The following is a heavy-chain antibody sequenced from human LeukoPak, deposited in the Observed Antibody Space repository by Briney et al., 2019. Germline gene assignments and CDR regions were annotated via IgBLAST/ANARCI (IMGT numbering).Heavy chain of an antibody. CDR1: GFTVSSYW. J-gene: IGHJ4*02. V-gene: IGHV3-7*01. Sequence: GGSLRLSCAASGFTVSSYWMSWVRQPPGKGLEWVANIKEDGRETYYVDSMKGRFTISRDNAKNSLYLQVNSLRVEDTAVYYCVVAARRAYWGQGTLVTVSS. D-gene: IGHD6-6*01. CDR3: VVAARRAY. CDR2: IKEDGRET.